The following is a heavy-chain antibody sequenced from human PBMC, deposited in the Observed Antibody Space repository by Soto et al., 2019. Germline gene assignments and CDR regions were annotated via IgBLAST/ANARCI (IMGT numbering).Heavy chain of an antibody. CDR2: INPESTTL. J-gene: IGHJ4*02. CDR1: VVTLNIYW. V-gene: IGHV3-74*01. CDR3: TKDTFGALDS. Sequence: EAQLEESGGGLVQPGGSLTLSCTASVVTLNIYWMHWIRQAPGKGLVWVSRINPESTTLTYADSVTGRFTISRDSAKITLYLQMNGLSAEDTAIYYCTKDTFGALDSWGQGTLVTVSS. D-gene: IGHD3-10*01.